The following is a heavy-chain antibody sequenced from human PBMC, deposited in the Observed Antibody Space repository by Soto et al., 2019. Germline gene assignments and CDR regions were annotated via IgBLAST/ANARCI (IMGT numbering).Heavy chain of an antibody. CDR1: GVTFSIET. CDR3: ATELGEKPASPFDA. J-gene: IGHJ4*02. D-gene: IGHD3-10*01. CDR2: VIPLFGTA. Sequence: QVQLVQSGADVKKPGSSVNVSCQASGVTFSIETLVWVRQAPGQGLEWVGGVIPLFGTAIYAQKLQGRVTITADESTSTVYMELSSLRSDDTAVYFCATELGEKPASPFDACGQGPLVTVSS. V-gene: IGHV1-69*01.